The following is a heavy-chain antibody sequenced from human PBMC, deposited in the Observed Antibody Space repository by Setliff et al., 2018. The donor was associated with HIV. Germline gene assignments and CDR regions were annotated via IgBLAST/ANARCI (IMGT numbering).Heavy chain of an antibody. CDR3: ARGGSDPYYSGSSGPYPPGY. Sequence: PSETLSLTCAVYGGSFSGYYWSRIRQPPGKGLEWIGEINHSGSINCNPSLKSRVTISVDTSKNQFSLKLSSVTAADTAVYYCARGGSDPYYSGSSGPYPPGYWGQGTLVTVSS. CDR2: INHSGSI. V-gene: IGHV4-34*01. D-gene: IGHD3-22*01. CDR1: GGSFSGYY. J-gene: IGHJ4*02.